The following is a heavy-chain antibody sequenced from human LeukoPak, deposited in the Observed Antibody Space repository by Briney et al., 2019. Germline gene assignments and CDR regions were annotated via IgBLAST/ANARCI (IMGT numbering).Heavy chain of an antibody. V-gene: IGHV3-48*01. Sequence: PGGSLRLSCAASGFTFSSYSMNGVRQAPGKGLEWVSYISSSSSTIYYADSVKGRFTISRDNAKNSLYLQMNSLRAEDTAVYYCARGHSSGWYDSDYWGQGTLVTVSS. CDR1: GFTFSSYS. CDR3: ARGHSSGWYDSDY. CDR2: ISSSSSTI. D-gene: IGHD6-19*01. J-gene: IGHJ4*02.